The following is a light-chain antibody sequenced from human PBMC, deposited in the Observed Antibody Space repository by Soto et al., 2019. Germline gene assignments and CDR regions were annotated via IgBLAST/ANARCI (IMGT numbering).Light chain of an antibody. J-gene: IGLJ1*01. CDR3: SSYTISSGYV. CDR2: DVS. V-gene: IGLV2-14*01. Sequence: QSALTQPASVSGSPGQSITISCTGTSSDVGGYNYVSWYQQHPGKAPKLMIYDVSNRPSGVSNRFSGSKSGNTASLTISGLQAEDEADYYCSSYTISSGYVFGTGTKLTVI. CDR1: SSDVGGYNY.